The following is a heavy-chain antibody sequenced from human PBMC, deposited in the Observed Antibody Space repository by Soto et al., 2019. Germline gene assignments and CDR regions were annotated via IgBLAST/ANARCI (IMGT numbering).Heavy chain of an antibody. CDR1: GYSFTSYW. D-gene: IGHD3-9*01. CDR3: ARDLTGFHDAFDI. CDR2: IYPGDSDT. J-gene: IGHJ3*02. Sequence: GESLKISGKGCGYSFTSYWIGRVRQMPGKGLEWMGIIYPGDSDTRYSPSFQGQVTISADKSISTAYLQWSSLKASDTAMYYCARDLTGFHDAFDIWGQGTMVTVSS. V-gene: IGHV5-51*01.